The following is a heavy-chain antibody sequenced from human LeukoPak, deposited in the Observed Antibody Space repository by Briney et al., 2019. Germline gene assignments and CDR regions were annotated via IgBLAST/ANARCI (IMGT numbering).Heavy chain of an antibody. CDR1: GFTFGDFY. D-gene: IGHD3-16*01. J-gene: IGHJ4*02. CDR2: ISNSGNTI. CDR3: ARYRVITNDYFDS. V-gene: IGHV3-11*01. Sequence: GGSLRLSCAASGFTFGDFYMSWIRQAPGKGLEWVSYISNSGNTIKEADSVKGRFTISRDNAQNSLFLQMKSLRAEDTAVYYCARYRVITNDYFDSWGQGTLVTVSS.